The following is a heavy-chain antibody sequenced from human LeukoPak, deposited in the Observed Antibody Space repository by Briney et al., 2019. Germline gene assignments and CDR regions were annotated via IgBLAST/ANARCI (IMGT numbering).Heavy chain of an antibody. D-gene: IGHD3-9*01. Sequence: PSETLSLTCTVSGGSISSSSYYWGWIRQPPGKGLEWIGSIYYSGSTYYNPSLKSRVTISVDTSKNQFSLKLSSVTAADTAVYYCARDSRLRYFDWAFDYWGQGILVTVFS. CDR1: GGSISSSSYY. V-gene: IGHV4-39*07. J-gene: IGHJ4*02. CDR2: IYYSGST. CDR3: ARDSRLRYFDWAFDY.